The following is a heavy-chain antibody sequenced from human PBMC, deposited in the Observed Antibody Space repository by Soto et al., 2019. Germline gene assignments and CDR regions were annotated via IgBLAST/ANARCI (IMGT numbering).Heavy chain of an antibody. Sequence: SETLSLTCGVSGVSISSINWWSWVRQTPGKGLEWIGEIYYSGSTNYNPSLTSRVTMSIDKSKNQFFLKLTSVTAADTALYYCARYSGVSDKYWFEAWGQGTMVTVSS. V-gene: IGHV4-4*02. D-gene: IGHD3-10*01. CDR3: ARYSGVSDKYWFEA. J-gene: IGHJ5*02. CDR2: IYYSGST. CDR1: GVSISSINW.